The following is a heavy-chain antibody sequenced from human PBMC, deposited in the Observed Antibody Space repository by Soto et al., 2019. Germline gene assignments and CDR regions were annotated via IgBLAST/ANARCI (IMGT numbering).Heavy chain of an antibody. CDR2: IYYSGST. CDR1: GGSISSYY. V-gene: IGHV4-59*13. J-gene: IGHJ4*02. D-gene: IGHD4-17*01. CDR3: ARGGVTTLSFDY. Sequence: SETLSLTCTVSGGSISSYYWSWIRQPPGKGLGWIGYIYYSGSTNYNPSLKSRVTISVDTSKNQFSLKLSSVTAADTAVYYCARGGVTTLSFDYWGQGTLVTVSS.